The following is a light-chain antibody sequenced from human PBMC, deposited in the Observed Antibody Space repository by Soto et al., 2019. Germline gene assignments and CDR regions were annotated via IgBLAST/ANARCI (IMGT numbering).Light chain of an antibody. CDR1: QSVTNSF. CDR2: GAS. Sequence: EIVLTQSPGTLSLSPGERATLSCRASQSVTNSFLAWYQQKPGQAPRLLIYGASTRASGIPDRIRGSGSGTDFTLTISRLEPEDFAVYYCQQYGSSPRTFGQGTKVEIK. J-gene: IGKJ1*01. CDR3: QQYGSSPRT. V-gene: IGKV3-20*01.